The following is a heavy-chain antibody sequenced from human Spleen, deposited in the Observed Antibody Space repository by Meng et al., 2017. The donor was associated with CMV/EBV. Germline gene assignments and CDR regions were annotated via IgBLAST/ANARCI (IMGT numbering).Heavy chain of an antibody. CDR1: GFTFSSYE. V-gene: IGHV3-48*03. CDR2: ISSSGSTI. J-gene: IGHJ4*02. Sequence: GGSLRLSCAASGFTFSSYEMNWVRQAPGKGLEWVSYISSSGSTIYYAVSVKGRFTISRDNAKNSLYLQMNSLRAEDTAVYYCARDAFTIFGVVDYWGQGTLVTVSS. D-gene: IGHD3-3*01. CDR3: ARDAFTIFGVVDY.